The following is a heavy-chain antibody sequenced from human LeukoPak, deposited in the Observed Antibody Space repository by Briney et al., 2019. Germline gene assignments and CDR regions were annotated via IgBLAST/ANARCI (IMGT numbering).Heavy chain of an antibody. D-gene: IGHD1-26*01. J-gene: IGHJ6*03. CDR3: EREEWELLRYYYYYMDV. V-gene: IGHV3-7*01. Sequence: PGGSLRLSCAASGFTFSSYWMSWVRQAPGKGLEWVANINQDGSEKYYVDSVKGRFTISRDKAKNLLYMQMNSLRAEDTAVYYCEREEWELLRYYYYYMDVWGKGTTVTVSS. CDR1: GFTFSSYW. CDR2: INQDGSEK.